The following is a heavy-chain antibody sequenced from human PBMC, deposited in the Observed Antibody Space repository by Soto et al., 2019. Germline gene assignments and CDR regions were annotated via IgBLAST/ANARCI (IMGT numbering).Heavy chain of an antibody. CDR2: IYYSGST. CDR3: ARAPERNRWFGESYYFDY. V-gene: IGHV4-59*01. CDR1: GGSISSYY. D-gene: IGHD3-10*01. Sequence: SETLSLTCTVSGGSISSYYWSWIRQPPGKGLEWIGYIYYSGSTNYNPSLKSRVTISVDTSKNQFSLKLSSVTAADTAVYYCARAPERNRWFGESYYFDYRGQGTLVTVSS. J-gene: IGHJ4*02.